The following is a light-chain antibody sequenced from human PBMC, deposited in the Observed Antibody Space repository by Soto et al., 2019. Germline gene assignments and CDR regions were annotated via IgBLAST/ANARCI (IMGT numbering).Light chain of an antibody. Sequence: QSVLTQPPSASGTPGQRVTIPCSGSNSNIGRNTLNWYQQLPGTAPKLLIFSGNQRPSGVPDRFSGSKSGTSASLAISGLQSEDEADYYCAVWDDSLNGRVFGTGTKVTVL. J-gene: IGLJ1*01. V-gene: IGLV1-44*01. CDR1: NSNIGRNT. CDR3: AVWDDSLNGRV. CDR2: SGN.